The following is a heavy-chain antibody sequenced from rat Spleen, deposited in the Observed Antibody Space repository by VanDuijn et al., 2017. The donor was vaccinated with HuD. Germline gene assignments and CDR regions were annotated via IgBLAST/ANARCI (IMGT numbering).Heavy chain of an antibody. V-gene: IGHV5-31*01. CDR3: TRYYEGYVMDV. D-gene: IGHD1-12*01. J-gene: IGHJ4*01. Sequence: EVQLVESDGGLVQPGRSLKLSCAASGFTFNHYWMTWIRQAPGKGLEWIASISNTGGSTFYPDSVKGRFTISRDNAKNALYLQMNNLRSEDTAIYYCTRYYEGYVMDVWGQGASVTVSS. CDR1: GFTFNHYW. CDR2: ISNTGGST.